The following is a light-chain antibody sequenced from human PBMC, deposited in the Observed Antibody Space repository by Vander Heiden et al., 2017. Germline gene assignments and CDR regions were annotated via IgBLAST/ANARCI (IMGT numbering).Light chain of an antibody. CDR3: QAWHTSTVV. V-gene: IGLV3-1*01. CDR1: KLGDKY. CDR2: QDT. J-gene: IGLJ2*01. Sequence: SYELTQSRSVSVSPGQTASITCSGNKLGDKYACWYQQKPGQSPVLVIYQDTKRPSGIPERFSGSNSGNTATLTISGTQAMDEADYYCQAWHTSTVVFGGGTKLTVL.